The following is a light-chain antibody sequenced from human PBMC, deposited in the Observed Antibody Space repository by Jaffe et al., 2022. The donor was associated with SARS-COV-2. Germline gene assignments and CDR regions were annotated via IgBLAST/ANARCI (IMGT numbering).Light chain of an antibody. Sequence: DIQMTQSPASLSASVGDRVTITCRASQSVSNFLNWYQQKPGKAPELLIYAASSLQSGVPLRFSGSGSGTVFTLSIDSLQPEDFASYYCQQSFGAPISFGQGTRLQIK. CDR3: QQSFGAPIS. CDR1: QSVSNF. CDR2: AAS. J-gene: IGKJ5*01. V-gene: IGKV1-39*01.